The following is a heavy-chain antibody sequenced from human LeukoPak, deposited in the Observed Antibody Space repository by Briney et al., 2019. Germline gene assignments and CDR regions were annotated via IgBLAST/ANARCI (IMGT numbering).Heavy chain of an antibody. Sequence: PSETLSLTCSVSGGSITSSSYYWGWIRQPPEKGLEWIGSIYYTGGTFYSPSLKSRVTISVDTSKNQFSLKLSSVTAADTAVYYCASQTYYDILTGPGGIDYWGQGTLVTVSS. D-gene: IGHD3-9*01. CDR1: GGSITSSSYY. V-gene: IGHV4-39*07. CDR2: IYYTGGT. J-gene: IGHJ4*02. CDR3: ASQTYYDILTGPGGIDY.